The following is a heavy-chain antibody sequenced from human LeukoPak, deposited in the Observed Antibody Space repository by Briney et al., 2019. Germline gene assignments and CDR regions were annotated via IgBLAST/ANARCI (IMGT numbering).Heavy chain of an antibody. Sequence: SETLSLTCTVSGGSIDRSTYYWGWIRQPPGKGLEWIGSIYYSGSTYYNRSLKSRVTISVDTSKNQFSLKLSSVTAADTAVYYCARHDFWSGYLKYFDHWGQGTLVTVSS. CDR3: ARHDFWSGYLKYFDH. CDR2: IYYSGST. V-gene: IGHV4-39*01. CDR1: GGSIDRSTYY. J-gene: IGHJ4*02. D-gene: IGHD3-3*01.